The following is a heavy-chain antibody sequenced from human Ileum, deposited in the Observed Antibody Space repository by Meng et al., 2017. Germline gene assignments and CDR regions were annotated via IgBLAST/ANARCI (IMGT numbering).Heavy chain of an antibody. J-gene: IGHJ4*02. CDR3: ARDHWGSLDY. D-gene: IGHD7-27*01. CDR2: AST. CDR1: GGSVSSAGYQ. Sequence: HVQPQESGPGRVRPSETLSLICTVSGGSVSSAGYQWGWIRQPPGKGLEWIGYASTNYNPSLKSRVTISLDTSKNQFSLKLSSVTAADTAVYYCARDHWGSLDYWGQGILVTVSS. V-gene: IGHV4-61*08.